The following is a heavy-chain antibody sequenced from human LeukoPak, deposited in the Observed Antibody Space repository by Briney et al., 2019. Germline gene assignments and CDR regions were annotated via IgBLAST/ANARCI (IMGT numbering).Heavy chain of an antibody. CDR3: ANMVTGYFDY. CDR2: IYYSGST. Sequence: ETLSLTCTVSGGSISSSSYYWGWIRQPPGKGLEWIGSIYYSGSTYYNPSLKSRVTISVDTSKNQFSLKLSSVTAADTAVYYCANMVTGYFDYWGQGTLVTVSS. CDR1: GGSISSSSYY. D-gene: IGHD5-18*01. J-gene: IGHJ4*02. V-gene: IGHV4-39*07.